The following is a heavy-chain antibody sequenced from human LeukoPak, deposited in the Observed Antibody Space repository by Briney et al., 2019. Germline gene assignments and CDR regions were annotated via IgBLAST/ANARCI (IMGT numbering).Heavy chain of an antibody. J-gene: IGHJ4*02. D-gene: IGHD3-10*01. V-gene: IGHV3-23*01. Sequence: PGGSLRLSCAASGFIFSRYAMTWVRQAPGKGLEWVSIISGSGDITCYAGSVKGLFTISRDNSKNTLYLQMNSLRAQDTAVYYCAKRSGTLVRGATFDYWGQGTLITVSS. CDR1: GFIFSRYA. CDR3: AKRSGTLVRGATFDY. CDR2: ISGSGDIT.